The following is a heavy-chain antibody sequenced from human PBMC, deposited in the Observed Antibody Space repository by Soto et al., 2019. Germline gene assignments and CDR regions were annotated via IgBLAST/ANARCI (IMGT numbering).Heavy chain of an antibody. J-gene: IGHJ3*02. D-gene: IGHD2-15*01. CDR3: ARDGDIVVVAPGAFDI. V-gene: IGHV3-21*01. Sequence: EVQLVESGGGLVKPGGSLRLSCAASGFTFSSYSMNWVRQAPGKGLEWVSSISSSSSYIYYADSVKGRFTISRDNAKNSLYLQMNSLRAEYTAVYYCARDGDIVVVAPGAFDIWGQGTMVTVSS. CDR1: GFTFSSYS. CDR2: ISSSSSYI.